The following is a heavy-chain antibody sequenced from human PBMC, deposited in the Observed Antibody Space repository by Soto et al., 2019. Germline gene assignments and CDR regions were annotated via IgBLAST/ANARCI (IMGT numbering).Heavy chain of an antibody. CDR3: ARGGTAEYPTDYYYYYGMDV. D-gene: IGHD3-16*01. Sequence: NPSETLSLTCTVSGGSISSYYWSWIRQPPGKGLEWIGYIYYSGSTNYNPSLKSRVTISVDTSKNQFSLKLSSVTAADTAVYYCARGGTAEYPTDYYYYYGMDVWGQGTTVTVSS. CDR1: GGSISSYY. CDR2: IYYSGST. J-gene: IGHJ6*02. V-gene: IGHV4-59*01.